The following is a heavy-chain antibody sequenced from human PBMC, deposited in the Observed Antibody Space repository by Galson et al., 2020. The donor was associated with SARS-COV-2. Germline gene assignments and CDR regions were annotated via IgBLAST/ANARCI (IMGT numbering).Heavy chain of an antibody. J-gene: IGHJ6*03. Sequence: GGSLRLSCAASGFTFSDYYMSWIRQAPGKGLEWVSYISSSGSTIYYADSVKGRFTIARDNAKNSLYLQMNSLRAEDTAVYYCARAGCRPYYYYCMDGWGKGTTVTVSS. CDR2: ISSSGSTI. CDR1: GFTFSDYY. V-gene: IGHV3-11*01. D-gene: IGHD3-10*01. CDR3: ARAGCRPYYYYCMDG.